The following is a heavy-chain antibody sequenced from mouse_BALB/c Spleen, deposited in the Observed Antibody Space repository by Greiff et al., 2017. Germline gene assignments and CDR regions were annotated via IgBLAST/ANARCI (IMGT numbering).Heavy chain of an antibody. CDR1: GFTFSSYY. CDR3: ARRDYDGYYFDY. J-gene: IGHJ2*01. V-gene: IGHV5-6-2*01. Sequence: EVKLMESGGGLVKLGGSLKLSCAASGFTFSSYYMSWVRQTPEKRLELVAAINSNGGSTYYPDTVKGRFTISRDNAKNTLYLQMSSLKSEDTALYYCARRDYDGYYFDYWGQGTTLTVSS. D-gene: IGHD2-4*01. CDR2: INSNGGST.